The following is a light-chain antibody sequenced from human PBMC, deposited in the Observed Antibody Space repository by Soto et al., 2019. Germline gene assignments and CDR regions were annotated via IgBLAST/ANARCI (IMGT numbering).Light chain of an antibody. Sequence: QSALTQPPPVSGSPGQPVTISCTGTSTDFVSYNRVSWYQQPPGTAPNLIIYEASNRPSGVSDRLSGSKSGNTASLTISGLQAADEADYYCSLYTSENTYVFGTGTKVTVL. CDR1: STDFVSYNR. J-gene: IGLJ1*01. V-gene: IGLV2-18*01. CDR2: EAS. CDR3: SLYTSENTYV.